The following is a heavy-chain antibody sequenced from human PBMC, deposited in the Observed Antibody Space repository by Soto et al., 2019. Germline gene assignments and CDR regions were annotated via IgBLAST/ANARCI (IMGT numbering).Heavy chain of an antibody. D-gene: IGHD2-15*01. Sequence: PSQTLSLTCTLAASSIPNFYWRWIRQSAGKGLEWIGRIYTGSGTHYNPSLTRRVSMSVDTSKRQLSLKLPSVTAADTAVYYCATAPTGYCSCDCFDHWGQGTLVTVSS. CDR1: ASSIPNFY. CDR2: IYTGSGT. CDR3: ATAPTGYCSCDCFDH. V-gene: IGHV4-4*07. J-gene: IGHJ4*02.